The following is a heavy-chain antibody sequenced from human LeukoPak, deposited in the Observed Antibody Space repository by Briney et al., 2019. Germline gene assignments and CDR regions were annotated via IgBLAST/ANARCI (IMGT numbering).Heavy chain of an antibody. Sequence: PSETLSLTCAVYGGSFSGYYWSWIRQPPGKGLEWIGEINHSGSTNYNPSLKSRVTISVDTSKNQFSLKLSSVTAADTAGYYCARSIAVAGKGWFDPWGQGTLVTVSS. D-gene: IGHD6-19*01. CDR3: ARSIAVAGKGWFDP. J-gene: IGHJ5*02. CDR1: GGSFSGYY. CDR2: INHSGST. V-gene: IGHV4-34*01.